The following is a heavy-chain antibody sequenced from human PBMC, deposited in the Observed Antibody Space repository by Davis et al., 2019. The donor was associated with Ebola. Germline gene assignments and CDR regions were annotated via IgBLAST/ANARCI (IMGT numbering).Heavy chain of an antibody. Sequence: GESLKISCADSVITFSSYAITWVRQAPGKGLEWVSATSGSGGTTYYAGSVKGRFTVSRDNSKNTLYLQMNSLRAEDTAVYYCAVSASYYRTGYFDYWGQGTLVTVSS. J-gene: IGHJ4*02. CDR2: TSGSGGTT. CDR1: VITFSSYA. CDR3: AVSASYYRTGYFDY. D-gene: IGHD3-10*01. V-gene: IGHV3-23*01.